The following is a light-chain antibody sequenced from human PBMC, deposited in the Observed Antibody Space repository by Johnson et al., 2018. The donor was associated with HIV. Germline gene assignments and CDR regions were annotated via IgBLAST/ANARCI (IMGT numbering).Light chain of an antibody. CDR3: GTGDSSLRTGF. CDR1: SSNIGNNY. Sequence: QSVLTQPPSMSAAPGQQVTISCSGSSSNIGNNYVSWYQQVPGTAPKLLIYDNNKRPSGIPDRFSGSKSGTSATLRITYLQKGDEADYYCGTGDSSLRTGFFGTGTKVTVL. CDR2: DNN. V-gene: IGLV1-51*01. J-gene: IGLJ1*01.